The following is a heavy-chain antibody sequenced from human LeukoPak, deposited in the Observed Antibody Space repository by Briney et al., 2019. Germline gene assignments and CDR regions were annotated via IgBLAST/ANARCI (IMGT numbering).Heavy chain of an antibody. Sequence: GSLRLSCAASGFTFSSYSMNWVRQAPGKGLEWVSSISSDSIYIYYADSVKGRFTISRDNDKNSLYLQMNSLRAEDTAVYYCARGLPGYGGNSWYFDYWGQGTLVTVSS. CDR2: ISSDSIYI. CDR1: GFTFSSYS. V-gene: IGHV3-21*01. CDR3: ARGLPGYGGNSWYFDY. D-gene: IGHD4-23*01. J-gene: IGHJ4*02.